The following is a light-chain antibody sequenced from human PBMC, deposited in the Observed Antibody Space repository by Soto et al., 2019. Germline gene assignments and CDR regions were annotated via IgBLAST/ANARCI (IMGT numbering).Light chain of an antibody. V-gene: IGLV3-1*01. CDR1: RLGDKY. CDR2: QDS. J-gene: IGLJ2*01. Sequence: SYELTQPPSVSVSPGQTAIITCSGDRLGDKYACWYQQKPGHSPVVVIYQDSRRPSGIPERFSGSKSGNTATLTISGTQAMDEADYYCQAWDSSTVAFGGGTKLTVL. CDR3: QAWDSSTVA.